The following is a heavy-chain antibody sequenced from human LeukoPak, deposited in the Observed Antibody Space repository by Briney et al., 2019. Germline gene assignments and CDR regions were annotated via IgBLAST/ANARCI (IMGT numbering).Heavy chain of an antibody. J-gene: IGHJ4*02. CDR3: ATDLVSGWSYRWGSVDY. CDR2: FDPEDGET. V-gene: IGHV1-24*01. CDR1: GYTLTELS. D-gene: IGHD1-26*01. Sequence: ASVKVSCKVSGYTLTELSMHWVRQAPGKGLEWMGGFDPEDGETIYAQEFQGRVTMTEDTSTDTAYMELSSLRSEDTAVYYCATDLVSGWSYRWGSVDYWGQGTLVTVSS.